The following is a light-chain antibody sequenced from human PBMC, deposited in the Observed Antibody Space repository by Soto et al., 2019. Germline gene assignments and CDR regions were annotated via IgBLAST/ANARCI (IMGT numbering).Light chain of an antibody. CDR3: QQYGSSGT. Sequence: EIVLAQSPGTLSLSPGESATLSCRASQSVSSSFLAWYQQKAGQAPRLLIYGASRRATGIPDRFSGSGSGTDFTLTISRLEPEDFAVYYCQQYGSSGTFGQGTKVEIK. V-gene: IGKV3-20*01. CDR2: GAS. CDR1: QSVSSSF. J-gene: IGKJ1*01.